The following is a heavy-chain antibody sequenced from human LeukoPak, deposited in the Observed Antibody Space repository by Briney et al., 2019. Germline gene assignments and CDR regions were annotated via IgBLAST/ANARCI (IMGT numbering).Heavy chain of an antibody. CDR1: GFAFSHHN. J-gene: IGHJ4*02. D-gene: IGHD3-10*01. CDR3: ARKQNRVRGVSDFDY. CDR2: ISSSSNYN. Sequence: GGSLRLSCTASGFAFSHHNMNWVRQAPGKGLEWVASISSSSNYNYYSDSVKGRFTISRDNAKNSLFLQMNGLRAEDTAVYYCARKQNRVRGVSDFDYWGQGTLVTVSS. V-gene: IGHV3-21*01.